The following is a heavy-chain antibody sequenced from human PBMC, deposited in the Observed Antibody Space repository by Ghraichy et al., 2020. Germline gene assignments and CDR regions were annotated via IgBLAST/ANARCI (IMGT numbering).Heavy chain of an antibody. V-gene: IGHV3-23*01. J-gene: IGHJ4*02. D-gene: IGHD1-7*01. Sequence: GGSLRLSCAASGFTFGSYAMSWVRQAPGRGLEWVSAISGSGGITYYADSVKGRFTISRDNSKNTLYLQMNSLRADDTALYYCAKGAPSNNWNYVPFDYWGQGTLVTVSS. CDR2: ISGSGGIT. CDR3: AKGAPSNNWNYVPFDY. CDR1: GFTFGSYA.